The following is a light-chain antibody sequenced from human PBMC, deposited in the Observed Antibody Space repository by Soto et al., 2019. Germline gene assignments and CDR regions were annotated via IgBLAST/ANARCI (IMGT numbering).Light chain of an antibody. J-gene: IGLJ1*01. CDR2: EVS. V-gene: IGLV2-23*02. CDR3: CSYAGSSTFYV. CDR1: SSDVGNYNL. Sequence: QSVLNQPASVSGSPGQSITISCTGTSSDVGNYNLVSWYQQYPGKAPKLMIYEVSKRPSGVSNRFSGSKSGNTASLTISGLQAEDEADYYCCSYAGSSTFYVFGTGTKVTVL.